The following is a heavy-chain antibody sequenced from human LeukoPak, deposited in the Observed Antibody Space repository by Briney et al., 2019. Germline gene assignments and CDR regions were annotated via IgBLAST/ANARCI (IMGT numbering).Heavy chain of an antibody. Sequence: GGSLRLSCTASGSTFSSYSMSWVRQAPGKGLEWVSAISRSGDSTYYTDSVKGRFTISRDNSKNTLYLQMNSLRVEDAAVYYCAKRRESGIGSLYYFDSWGPGTLVTVSS. CDR1: GSTFSSYS. D-gene: IGHD1-14*01. J-gene: IGHJ4*02. CDR3: AKRRESGIGSLYYFDS. V-gene: IGHV3-23*01. CDR2: ISRSGDST.